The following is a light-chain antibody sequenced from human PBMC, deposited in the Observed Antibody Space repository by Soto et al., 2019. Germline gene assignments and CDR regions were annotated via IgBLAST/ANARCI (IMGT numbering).Light chain of an antibody. CDR3: QSYDSSLSGWV. CDR2: GNS. J-gene: IGLJ3*02. V-gene: IGLV1-40*01. Sequence: QSVLTQPPSVSGAPGQRVTISCTGSSSNIGAGYDVHWYQQLPGTAPKLLISGNSNRPSGVPDRFSGSKSGTSASLAITGLQAEDEADYYRQSYDSSLSGWVFGGGTKVTVL. CDR1: SSNIGAGYD.